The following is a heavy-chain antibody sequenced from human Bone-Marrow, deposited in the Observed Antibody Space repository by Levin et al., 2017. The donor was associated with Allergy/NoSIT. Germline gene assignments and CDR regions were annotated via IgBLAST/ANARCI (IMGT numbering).Heavy chain of an antibody. Sequence: GESLKISCKVSGYTLTELSMHWVRQAPGKGLEWMGGFDPEDGETIYAQKFQGRVTMTEDTSTDTAYMELSSLRSEDTAVYYCATLTKVFDYWGQGTLVTVSS. J-gene: IGHJ4*02. V-gene: IGHV1-24*01. CDR3: ATLTKVFDY. D-gene: IGHD4-17*01. CDR2: FDPEDGET. CDR1: GYTLTELS.